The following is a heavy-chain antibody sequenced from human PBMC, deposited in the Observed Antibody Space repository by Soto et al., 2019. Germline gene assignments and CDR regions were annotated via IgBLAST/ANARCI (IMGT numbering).Heavy chain of an antibody. CDR2: ISPAGSST. Sequence: EVQLVESGGDLVQPGGSLRLSCAASGFTFGSYAMHWVRQAPGEKMEYFAQISPAGSSTYYENSVKGRFIISRDNSKNTLYLQMGSLRAEDTAVYYCAKDGPYYYGSGSYYGVDYWGQGTLVTVSS. CDR1: GFTFGSYA. D-gene: IGHD3-10*01. J-gene: IGHJ4*02. V-gene: IGHV3-64*01. CDR3: AKDGPYYYGSGSYYGVDY.